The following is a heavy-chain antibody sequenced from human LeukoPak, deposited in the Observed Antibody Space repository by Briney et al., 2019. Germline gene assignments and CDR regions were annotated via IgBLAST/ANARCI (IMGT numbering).Heavy chain of an antibody. J-gene: IGHJ4*02. V-gene: IGHV3-74*01. CDR3: GLEMAATIRDY. D-gene: IGHD5-24*01. Sequence: PGGSLRLSCAASGFTFSSSWMHWVRQAPGKGLVWVSRISSDGSITRYADSVKGRFTISRDNAKNTLYQQMNRLRAEDTAVYYCGLEMAATIRDYWGQGAVVTVSS. CDR2: ISSDGSIT. CDR1: GFTFSSSW.